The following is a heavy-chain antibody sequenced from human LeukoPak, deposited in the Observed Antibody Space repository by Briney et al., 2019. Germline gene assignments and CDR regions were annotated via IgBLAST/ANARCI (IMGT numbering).Heavy chain of an antibody. J-gene: IGHJ4*02. CDR2: IRSKANSYAT. V-gene: IGHV3-73*01. CDR1: GFTFSGSA. D-gene: IGHD1-1*01. CDR3: TSGLSVRRSNNAPVDY. Sequence: GGSLRLSCAASGFTFSGSAMHWVRQASGKGLEWVGRIRSKANSYATVYAASVKGRFTISRDDSKNTAYLQMNSLKTEDTAVYYCTSGLSVRRSNNAPVDYWGQGTLVTVSS.